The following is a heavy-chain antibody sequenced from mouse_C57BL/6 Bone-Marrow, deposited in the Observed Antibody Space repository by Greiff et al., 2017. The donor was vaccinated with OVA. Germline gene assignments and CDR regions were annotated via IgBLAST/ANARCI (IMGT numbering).Heavy chain of an antibody. CDR2: IDPENGDT. CDR1: GFNIKDDY. V-gene: IGHV14-4*01. J-gene: IGHJ4*01. CDR3: TNYAMDY. Sequence: EVQLVESGAELVRPGASVKLSCTASGFNIKDDYMHWVKQRPEQGLEWIGWIDPENGDTEYASKFQGKATITADTASNTAYLQLSSLTSEDTAVYYCTNYAMDYWGQGTSVTVSS.